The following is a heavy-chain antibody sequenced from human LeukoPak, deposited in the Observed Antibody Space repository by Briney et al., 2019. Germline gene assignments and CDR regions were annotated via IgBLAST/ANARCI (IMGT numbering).Heavy chain of an antibody. D-gene: IGHD3-22*01. CDR2: ISGSGGST. J-gene: IGHJ4*02. Sequence: GGSLRLSCAASGFTFSSYAMSWVRQAPGKGLEWVSAISGSGGSTYYADSVKGRFTISRDNSKNTLYLQMNSLRAEDTAVYYCAKGGTMIVVVSGDYWGQGTLDTVSS. V-gene: IGHV3-23*01. CDR1: GFTFSSYA. CDR3: AKGGTMIVVVSGDY.